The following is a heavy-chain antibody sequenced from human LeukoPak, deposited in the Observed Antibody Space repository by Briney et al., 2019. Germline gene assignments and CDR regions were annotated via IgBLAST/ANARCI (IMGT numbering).Heavy chain of an antibody. J-gene: IGHJ4*02. V-gene: IGHV1-69*01. CDR1: GGTFSSYA. CDR3: ARCYYDSSGYYSNWDRCYFDY. CDR2: IIPIFGTA. D-gene: IGHD3-22*01. Sequence: VASVKVSCKASGGTFSSYAISWVRQAPGQGLEWMGGIIPIFGTANYAQKFQGRVTITADESTSTAYMELSSLRSEDTAVYYCARCYYDSSGYYSNWDRCYFDYWGQGTLVTVSS.